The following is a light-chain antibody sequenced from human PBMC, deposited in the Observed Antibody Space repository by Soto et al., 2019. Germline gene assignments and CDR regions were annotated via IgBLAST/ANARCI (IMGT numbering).Light chain of an antibody. Sequence: DIQMTQFPSTLSASVGDRVTITCRASQSIRSWLAWYQQMPGKAPNLLIYKASSLPSGVPSRFSGSGYGTEFTLTISSLQPDDIATYYCQQYDSYSTFGGGTKVQIK. CDR1: QSIRSW. CDR3: QQYDSYST. V-gene: IGKV1-5*03. J-gene: IGKJ4*01. CDR2: KAS.